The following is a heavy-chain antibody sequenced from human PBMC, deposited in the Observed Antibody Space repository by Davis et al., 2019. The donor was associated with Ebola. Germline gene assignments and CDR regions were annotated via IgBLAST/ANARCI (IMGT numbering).Heavy chain of an antibody. CDR1: GFTFSSYG. J-gene: IGHJ4*02. CDR3: ARGGYD. V-gene: IGHV3-33*01. D-gene: IGHD3-3*01. CDR2: IWYDGSNK. Sequence: GGSLRLSCAASGFTFSSYGMHWVLQAPGKGLEWVAVIWYDGSNKYYADSVKGRFTISRDNSKNTLYLQMNSLRDEDTAVYYCARGGYDWGQGTLVTVSS.